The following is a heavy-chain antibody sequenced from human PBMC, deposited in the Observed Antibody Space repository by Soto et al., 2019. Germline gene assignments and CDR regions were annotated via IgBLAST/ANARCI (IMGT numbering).Heavy chain of an antibody. CDR1: GGSISSNRYY. CDR3: ARRGSSSWYGY. V-gene: IGHV4-39*01. CDR2: IYYSGST. D-gene: IGHD6-13*01. Sequence: QLQLQESGPGLVKPSETLSLTCTVSGGSISSNRYYWGWIRQPPGKGLEWIGSIYYSGSTYYNPSLKSRVTISVDTSKNQFSLKLSSVTAADTAVYYCARRGSSSWYGYWGQGTLVTVSS. J-gene: IGHJ4*02.